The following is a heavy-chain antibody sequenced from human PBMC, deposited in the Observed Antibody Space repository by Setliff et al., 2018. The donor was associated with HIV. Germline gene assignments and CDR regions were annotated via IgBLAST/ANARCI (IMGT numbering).Heavy chain of an antibody. D-gene: IGHD3-10*01. CDR2: LSGSGGST. Sequence: PGGSLRLSCAASELTFSNYAMTWVRQAPGKGLEWASSLSGSGGSTYYADSVKGRFTISRDNSKNTLYLRMNSLRAEDTAVYYCAQAQTSVSGSYYQYLQHWGQGTLVTAPQ. V-gene: IGHV3-23*01. CDR1: ELTFSNYA. J-gene: IGHJ1*01. CDR3: AQAQTSVSGSYYQYLQH.